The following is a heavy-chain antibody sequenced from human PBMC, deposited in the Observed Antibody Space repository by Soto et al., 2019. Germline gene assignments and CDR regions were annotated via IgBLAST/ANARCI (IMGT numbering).Heavy chain of an antibody. D-gene: IGHD1-1*01. CDR3: ARKPETGTTVPFDY. V-gene: IGHV3-30*03. J-gene: IGHJ4*02. CDR2: IAYDGKTQ. Sequence: GGSLRLSCAASGFTFSSYGMHWVRQVTGKGLEWVAVIAYDGKTQHYGDSVRGRFTISRDNSKNTLYLQMNSLRAEDTAVYYCARKPETGTTVPFDYWGQGTLVTVSS. CDR1: GFTFSSYG.